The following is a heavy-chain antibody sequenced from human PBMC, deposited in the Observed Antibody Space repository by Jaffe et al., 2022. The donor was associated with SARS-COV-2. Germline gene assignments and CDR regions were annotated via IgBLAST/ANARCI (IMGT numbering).Heavy chain of an antibody. D-gene: IGHD5-12*01. CDR2: INPNSGGT. Sequence: QVQLVQSGAEVKKPGASVKVSCKASGYTFTGYYMHWVRQAPGQGLEWMGWINPNSGGTNYAQKFQGWVTMTRDTSISTAYMELSRLRSDDTAVYYCARVDGYNGTNDAFDIWGQGTMVTVSS. V-gene: IGHV1-2*04. CDR1: GYTFTGYY. CDR3: ARVDGYNGTNDAFDI. J-gene: IGHJ3*02.